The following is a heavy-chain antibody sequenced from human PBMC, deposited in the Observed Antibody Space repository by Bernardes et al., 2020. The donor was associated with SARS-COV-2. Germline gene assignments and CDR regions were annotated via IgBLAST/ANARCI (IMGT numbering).Heavy chain of an antibody. CDR1: GFTFSSYA. J-gene: IGHJ4*02. D-gene: IGHD3-9*01. CDR2: IYTAGST. CDR3: AKDGGSYDILTGYPYYFDY. Sequence: GGSLRLSCAASGFTFSSYAMSWVRQAPGKGLEWVSVIYTAGSTYYADSVKGRFAISRDNSKNSVYLQMNSLRAEDTAVYYCAKDGGSYDILTGYPYYFDYWGQGTLVTVSS. V-gene: IGHV3-23*03.